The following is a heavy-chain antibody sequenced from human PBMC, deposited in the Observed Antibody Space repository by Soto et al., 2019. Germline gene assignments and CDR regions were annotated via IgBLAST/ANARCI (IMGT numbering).Heavy chain of an antibody. CDR1: GFTFSSYE. CDR2: ISSSGSTI. V-gene: IGHV3-48*03. Sequence: EVQLVESGGGLVQPGGSLRLSCAASGFTFSSYEMNWVRQAPGKGLEWVSYISSSGSTIYYADSVKGRFTISRDNAKNSLYLQMNSLRAEDTAVYYCARSVTSGYYHCMDVWGQGTTVTVSS. D-gene: IGHD3-22*01. J-gene: IGHJ6*02. CDR3: ARSVTSGYYHCMDV.